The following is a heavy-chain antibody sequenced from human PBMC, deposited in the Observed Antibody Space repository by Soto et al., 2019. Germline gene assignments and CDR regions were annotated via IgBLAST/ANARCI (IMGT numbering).Heavy chain of an antibody. V-gene: IGHV4-34*01. Sequence: SETLSLTCAVYGGFLSESYWTWIRQPPGKGLEWIGEINHVGGTNYNPSLKSRVTMSVDTSQNQLSLRLISVTAADTAMYFCVRIRYQLPSAVLWLDPWGQGTPVTVPQ. CDR3: VRIRYQLPSAVLWLDP. CDR1: GGFLSESY. J-gene: IGHJ5*02. D-gene: IGHD3-16*01. CDR2: INHVGGT.